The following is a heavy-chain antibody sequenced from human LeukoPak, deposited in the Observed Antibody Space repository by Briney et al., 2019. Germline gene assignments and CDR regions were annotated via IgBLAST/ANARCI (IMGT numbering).Heavy chain of an antibody. CDR3: ARDSTVTTLDY. Sequence: ASVKVSCKASGYTFTSYGISWVRQAPGQGLEWMGWISVDNGNTNYAQKLQGRVTMTTDTSTSTAHMELRSLRSDDTAVYYCARDSTVTTLDYWGQGTLVTVSS. J-gene: IGHJ4*02. V-gene: IGHV1-18*01. CDR2: ISVDNGNT. D-gene: IGHD4-11*01. CDR1: GYTFTSYG.